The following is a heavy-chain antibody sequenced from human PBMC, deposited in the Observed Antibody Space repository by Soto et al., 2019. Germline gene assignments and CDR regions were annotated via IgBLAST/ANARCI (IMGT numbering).Heavy chain of an antibody. V-gene: IGHV4-59*08. CDR1: GGSISSYY. J-gene: IGHJ6*03. CDR3: ARTYGSGFFDMDV. D-gene: IGHD3-10*01. CDR2: IYYSGST. Sequence: SETLSLTCTVSGGSISSYYGSWIRQPPGKGLEWIGYIYYSGSTNYNPSLKSRVTISVDTSKNQFSLKLSSVTAADTAVYYCARTYGSGFFDMDVWGKGTTVTVSS.